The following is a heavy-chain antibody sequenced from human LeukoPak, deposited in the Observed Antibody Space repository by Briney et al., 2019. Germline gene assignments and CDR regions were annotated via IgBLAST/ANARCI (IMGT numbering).Heavy chain of an antibody. D-gene: IGHD6-19*01. CDR2: IYFTGST. J-gene: IGHJ6*03. CDR3: ARDYSLYTSGYRHYYMEV. CDR1: GGSITSSYY. V-gene: IGHV4-59*01. Sequence: SESLSPTCSVSGGSITSSYYWAWIRQPPGKGLMWIGYIYFTGSTEYNPSLKSRVTTSVDMPRNKFSLKLTSVTPADTAVYYCARDYSLYTSGYRHYYMEVWGKGTTVTVS.